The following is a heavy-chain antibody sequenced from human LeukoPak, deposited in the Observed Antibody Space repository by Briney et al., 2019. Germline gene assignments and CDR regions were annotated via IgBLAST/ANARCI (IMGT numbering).Heavy chain of an antibody. V-gene: IGHV3-23*01. CDR2: ISGSGGST. Sequence: GGSLRLSCAASGFTFSSYAMRWVRQAPGKGLEWVSAISGSGGSTYYADSVKGRFTISRDNSKNTLYLQMNSLRAEDTAVYYCAKAGGGATTAFDIWGQGTMVTVSS. D-gene: IGHD1-26*01. CDR3: AKAGGGATTAFDI. CDR1: GFTFSSYA. J-gene: IGHJ3*02.